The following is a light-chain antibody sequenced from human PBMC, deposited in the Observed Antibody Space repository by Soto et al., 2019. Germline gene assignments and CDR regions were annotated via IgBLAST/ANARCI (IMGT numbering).Light chain of an antibody. V-gene: IGKV1-5*03. Sequence: DIQMTQSPSTLSASVGDIVTITSRASQSVDVWLAWFQQKQGKAPKVLIHKASSLDSGVPSRFSGSGSGTEVTLTIPSLQPDDFATYYCQHYSASSPWTFGQGTKVEIK. CDR2: KAS. CDR3: QHYSASSPWT. CDR1: QSVDVW. J-gene: IGKJ1*01.